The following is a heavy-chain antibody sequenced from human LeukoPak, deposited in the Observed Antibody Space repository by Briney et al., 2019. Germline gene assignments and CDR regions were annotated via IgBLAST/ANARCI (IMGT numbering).Heavy chain of an antibody. D-gene: IGHD6-13*01. CDR2: IYYSGST. J-gene: IGHJ6*02. V-gene: IGHV4-59*01. CDR3: ARARIAAAALDV. CDR1: GGSISSYY. Sequence: SETLSLTCTVSGGSISSYYWSWIRQPPGKGLEWIGYIYYSGSTNYNPSLKSRVAIPVDTSKNQFSLKLSSVTAADTAVYYCARARIAAAALDVWGQGTTVTVSS.